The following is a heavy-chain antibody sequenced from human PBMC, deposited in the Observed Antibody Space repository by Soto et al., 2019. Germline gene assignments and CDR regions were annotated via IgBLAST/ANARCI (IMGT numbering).Heavy chain of an antibody. D-gene: IGHD2-15*01. J-gene: IGHJ4*02. CDR2: IPYDGSNK. CDR3: AKDVGFEIVTPL. Sequence: PVGSLRLSCAASGFTFSSYGMHWVRQAPGKGLEWVAVIPYDGSNKYYADSVKGRFTISRDNSKNTLYLQMNSLRAEDTAVYYCAKDVGFEIVTPLWGQGTLVTVSS. CDR1: GFTFSSYG. V-gene: IGHV3-30*18.